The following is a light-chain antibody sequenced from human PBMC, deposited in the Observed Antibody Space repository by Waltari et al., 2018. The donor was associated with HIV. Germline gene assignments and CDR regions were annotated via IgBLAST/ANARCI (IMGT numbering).Light chain of an antibody. CDR2: SNI. Sequence: QSVLTQPPSASGTPGQRIIISCSGSTSNIGTNNVHWYQQIPGTTPRLLMHSNIRRPSGFPDRFSGSRSGTSASLAISGLLSEDEADYYCSAGDASLGACMFGGGTKLTVL. CDR1: TSNIGTNN. CDR3: SAGDASLGACM. V-gene: IGLV1-47*02. J-gene: IGLJ3*02.